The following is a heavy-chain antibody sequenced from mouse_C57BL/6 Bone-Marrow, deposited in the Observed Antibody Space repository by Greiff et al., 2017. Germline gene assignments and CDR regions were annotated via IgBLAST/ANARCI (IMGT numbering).Heavy chain of an antibody. J-gene: IGHJ1*03. Sequence: QVQLQQSGSELRSPGSSVKLSCKDFDSEVFPIAYMSWVRQKPGHGFEWIGGILPSIGRTIYGEKFEDKATLDADTLSNTAYLELNSLTSEDSAIYYCARGDYYGSSYVGSWYFDVWGTGTTVTVTS. CDR1: DSEVFPIAY. D-gene: IGHD1-1*01. CDR3: ARGDYYGSSYVGSWYFDV. CDR2: ILPSIGRT. V-gene: IGHV15-2*01.